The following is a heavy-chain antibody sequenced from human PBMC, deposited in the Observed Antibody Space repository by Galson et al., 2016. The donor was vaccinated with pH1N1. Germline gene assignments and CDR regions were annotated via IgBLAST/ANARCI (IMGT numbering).Heavy chain of an antibody. CDR2: IIAVFKTT. J-gene: IGHJ6*03. Sequence: SVKVSCKVSERIFNKYAISWVRQAPGQGLEWMGGIIAVFKTTNYAQKFQGRVTITTDESTSIVYMELRSLRSEDTAIYYCARSPFYYNSYMDVWGKGTTVTVSS. CDR1: ERIFNKYA. V-gene: IGHV1-69*05. CDR3: ARSPFYYNSYMDV.